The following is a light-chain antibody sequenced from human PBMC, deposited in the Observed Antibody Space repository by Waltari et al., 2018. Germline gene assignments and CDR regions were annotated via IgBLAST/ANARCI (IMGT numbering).Light chain of an antibody. J-gene: IGKJ1*01. CDR1: QSVSSN. V-gene: IGKV3-15*01. CDR2: GAS. Sequence: EIVMTQSPATLSESPGERATLSCRASQSVSSNLAWYQQKPGQAPRLLIYGASTRATGIPARFSGSGSGTEFTLTISSLQSEDFAVYYCQQYNNWPGTFGQGTKVEIK. CDR3: QQYNNWPGT.